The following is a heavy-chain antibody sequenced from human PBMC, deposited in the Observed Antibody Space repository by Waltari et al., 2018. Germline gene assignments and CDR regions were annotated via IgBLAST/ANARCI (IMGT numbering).Heavy chain of an antibody. Sequence: QLQLQESGPGLVKPSETLSLTCTVSGGSISSSSYYWGWIRQPPGKGLEWIGSICYSGSTYYNPSLKSRVTISVDTSKNQFSLKLSSVTAADTAVYYCARHFLYGAYYDFWGGPLWWFDPWGQGTLVTVSS. CDR1: GGSISSSSYY. CDR3: ARHFLYGAYYDFWGGPLWWFDP. D-gene: IGHD3-3*01. J-gene: IGHJ5*02. V-gene: IGHV4-39*01. CDR2: ICYSGST.